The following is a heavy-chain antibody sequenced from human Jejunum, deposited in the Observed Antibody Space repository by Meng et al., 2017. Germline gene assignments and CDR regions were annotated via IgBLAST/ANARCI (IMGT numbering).Heavy chain of an antibody. D-gene: IGHD3-22*01. CDR2: IHYSGST. Sequence: SETLSRNSTVSGGSMRSYYWSWIRQSPGKGLEWIGYIHYSGSTNYNPSRKGRVTISVDTSKNQFSLKLSSVTAADTAMYYCARDANYYDSSGYPRTGYFDLWGRGTLVTVSS. V-gene: IGHV4-59*01. J-gene: IGHJ2*01. CDR1: GGSMRSYY. CDR3: ARDANYYDSSGYPRTGYFDL.